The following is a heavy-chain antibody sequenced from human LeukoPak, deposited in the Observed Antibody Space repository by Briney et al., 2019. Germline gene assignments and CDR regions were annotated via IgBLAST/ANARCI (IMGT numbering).Heavy chain of an antibody. CDR1: GFTFSNAW. V-gene: IGHV3-15*01. CDR2: IKSKTDGGTT. Sequence: GGSLRLSCAASGFTFSNAWMSWVRQAPGKGLEWVGRIKSKTDGGTTDYAAPVKGGFTISRDDSKNTLYLQMNSLKTEHTAVYYCTTDIGYWSLGYWGPGTLVTVSS. CDR3: TTDIGYWSLGY. J-gene: IGHJ4*02. D-gene: IGHD3-22*01.